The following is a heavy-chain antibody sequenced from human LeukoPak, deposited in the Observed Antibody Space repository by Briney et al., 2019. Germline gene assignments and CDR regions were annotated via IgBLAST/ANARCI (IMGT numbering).Heavy chain of an antibody. V-gene: IGHV1-69*13. CDR1: GGTFSSYA. CDR2: IIPIFGTA. D-gene: IGHD6-19*01. CDR3: ARDHVEIAVAGIYYFDY. J-gene: IGHJ4*02. Sequence: SVKVSCKASGGTFSSYAIIWVRQAPGQGLEWMGGIIPIFGTANYAQKFQGRVTITADESTSTAYMELSSLRSEDTAVYYCARDHVEIAVAGIYYFDYWGQGTLVTVSS.